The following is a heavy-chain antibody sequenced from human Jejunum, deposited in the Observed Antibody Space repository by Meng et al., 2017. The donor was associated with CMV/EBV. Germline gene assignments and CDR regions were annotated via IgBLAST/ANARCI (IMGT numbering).Heavy chain of an antibody. CDR1: FIFSSNW. D-gene: IGHD2-2*01. CDR2: ISGDGSVT. J-gene: IGHJ4*02. V-gene: IGHV3-74*01. CDR3: ARTPLYCSSASCYTFDY. Sequence: FIFSSNWMHWVRQPPGKGLVWVSRISGDGSVTNYADSVKGRFIISRDNTRNTLYLQMSGLRAEDTAVYYCARTPLYCSSASCYTFDYWGQGTLVTVSS.